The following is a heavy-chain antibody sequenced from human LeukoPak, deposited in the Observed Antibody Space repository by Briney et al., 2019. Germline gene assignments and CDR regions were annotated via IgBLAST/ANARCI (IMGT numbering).Heavy chain of an antibody. D-gene: IGHD3-3*01. CDR2: INPSGGST. J-gene: IGHJ4*02. V-gene: IGHV1-46*01. CDR3: ARDLWGLDFWSGYSPDY. Sequence: ASVKVSCKASGYTFTSYYMHWVRQAPGQGLEWMGIINPSGGSTSYAQKFQGGVTMTRDTSTSTVYMELSSLRSEDTAVYYCARDLWGLDFWSGYSPDYWGQGTLVTVSS. CDR1: GYTFTSYY.